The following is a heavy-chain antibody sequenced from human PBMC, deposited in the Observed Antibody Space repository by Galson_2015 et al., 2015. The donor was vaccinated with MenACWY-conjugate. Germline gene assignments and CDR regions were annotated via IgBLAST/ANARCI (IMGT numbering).Heavy chain of an antibody. D-gene: IGHD3-3*02. V-gene: IGHV4-59*01. CDR3: ARGVNLASMAGY. Sequence: PGKGLEWIGYMYYSGSANYNPSLKGRVTISVDTSKNQFSLTMTSVTAADTAVYYCARGVNLASMAGYWGQGTLVTVSS. J-gene: IGHJ4*02. CDR2: MYYSGSA.